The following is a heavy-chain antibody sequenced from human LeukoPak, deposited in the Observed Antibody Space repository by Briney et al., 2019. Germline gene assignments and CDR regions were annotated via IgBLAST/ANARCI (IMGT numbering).Heavy chain of an antibody. V-gene: IGHV4-34*01. CDR1: GGSFSGYY. J-gene: IGHJ4*02. Sequence: SETLSLTCAVYGGSFSGYYWSWIRQPPGKGLEWIGEVNHSGSTNYNPSLKSRVTISVDTSKNQFSLKLSSVTAADTAVYYCARRAPSTSRLGYWGQGTLVTVSS. D-gene: IGHD2-2*01. CDR2: VNHSGST. CDR3: ARRAPSTSRLGY.